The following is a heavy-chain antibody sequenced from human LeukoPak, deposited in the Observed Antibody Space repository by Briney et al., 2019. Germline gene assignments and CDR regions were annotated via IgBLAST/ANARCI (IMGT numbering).Heavy chain of an antibody. Sequence: GGSLRLSCAASGFTVSSNYMSWVRQAPGKGLEWVSVIYGGGSTYYADSVRGRFTISRDTFTNTVNLQMNSLRVEDTAVYYCAKEVIAESGSDAFDIWGQGTMVTVSS. D-gene: IGHD6-19*01. CDR1: GFTVSSNY. V-gene: IGHV3-53*01. CDR3: AKEVIAESGSDAFDI. J-gene: IGHJ3*02. CDR2: IYGGGST.